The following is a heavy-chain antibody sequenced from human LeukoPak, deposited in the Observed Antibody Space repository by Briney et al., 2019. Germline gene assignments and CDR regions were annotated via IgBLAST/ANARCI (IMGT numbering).Heavy chain of an antibody. CDR2: ISYDGSNK. D-gene: IGHD6-13*01. J-gene: IGHJ6*03. CDR3: AKEGFSRGYYYYYYMDV. V-gene: IGHV3-30*18. CDR1: GFTFSSYG. Sequence: PGGSLRLSCAASGFTFSSYGMHWVRQAPGKGLEWVAVISYDGSNKYYAESVKGRFTSSRDNSKNTLYVQMNSLRTEDTAVYYCAKEGFSRGYYYYYYMDVWGKGTTVTVSS.